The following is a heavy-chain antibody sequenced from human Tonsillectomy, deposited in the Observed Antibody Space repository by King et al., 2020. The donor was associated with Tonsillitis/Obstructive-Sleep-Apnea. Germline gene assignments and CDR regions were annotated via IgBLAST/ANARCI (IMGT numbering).Heavy chain of an antibody. CDR1: GDSISSYY. Sequence: HVPLQESGPGLVKPSETLSLICTVSGDSISSYYWSWIRQPPGKGLEWIGYIYYSGSTNYNPSLKSRVIISVDTSKNQFSLKLSSVTAADTAVYYCAGGSSRSNWFDPWGQGTLVSVSS. J-gene: IGHJ5*02. CDR3: AGGSSRSNWFDP. D-gene: IGHD6-13*01. V-gene: IGHV4-59*08. CDR2: IYYSGST.